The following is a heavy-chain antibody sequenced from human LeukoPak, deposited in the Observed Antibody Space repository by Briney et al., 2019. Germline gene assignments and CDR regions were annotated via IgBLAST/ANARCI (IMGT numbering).Heavy chain of an antibody. Sequence: PGGSLRLSCAASGFTFSSYAMSWVRQAPGKGLEWVSAISGSGGSTCYADSVKGRFTISRDNSKNTLYLQMNSLRAEDTAVYYCARAEKTTVTINGVDYWGQGTLVTVSS. CDR3: ARAEKTTVTINGVDY. CDR1: GFTFSSYA. D-gene: IGHD4-17*01. V-gene: IGHV3-23*01. J-gene: IGHJ4*02. CDR2: ISGSGGST.